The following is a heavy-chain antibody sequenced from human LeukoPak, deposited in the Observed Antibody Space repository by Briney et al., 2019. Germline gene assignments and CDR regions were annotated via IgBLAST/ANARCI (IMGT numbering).Heavy chain of an antibody. CDR3: ARDSLGGWYWSPTFDY. CDR1: GFTFSSYW. D-gene: IGHD6-19*01. CDR2: IKNDGSEK. Sequence: PGGSLRLSCAASGFTFSSYWMSWVRQAPGKGLEWVANIKNDGSEKYYVDSMKGRFTISRDNAKNSLYLQMNSLRAEDTAVYYCARDSLGGWYWSPTFDYWGQGTPVTVSS. J-gene: IGHJ4*02. V-gene: IGHV3-7*01.